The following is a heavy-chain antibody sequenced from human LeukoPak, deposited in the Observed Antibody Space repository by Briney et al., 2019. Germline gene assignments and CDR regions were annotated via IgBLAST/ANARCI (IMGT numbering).Heavy chain of an antibody. CDR1: GFTFSSYD. CDR2: IGTAGDT. Sequence: GGSLRLSCAASGFTFSSYDMHWVRQATGKGLEWVSAIGTAGDTYYPGSVKGRFTISRENAKNSLYLRMNSLRAGDTAVYYCARSLGVVWFDPWGQGTLVTVSS. CDR3: ARSLGVVWFDP. J-gene: IGHJ5*02. V-gene: IGHV3-13*01.